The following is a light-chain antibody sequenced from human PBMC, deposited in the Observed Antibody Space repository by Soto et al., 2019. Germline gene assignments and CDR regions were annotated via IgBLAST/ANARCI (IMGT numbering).Light chain of an antibody. CDR3: QQYGSSPET. V-gene: IGKV3-20*01. CDR1: QSVDSTY. CDR2: DVS. J-gene: IGKJ1*01. Sequence: EIVLTQSPGTLSLCPGERATLSCRASQSVDSTYLAWYQQKPGQAPRLLIYDVSSRATGIPDRFSGSGSGTDFTLTVSRLEPEDFAVYYCQQYGSSPETLGQGTKVDIK.